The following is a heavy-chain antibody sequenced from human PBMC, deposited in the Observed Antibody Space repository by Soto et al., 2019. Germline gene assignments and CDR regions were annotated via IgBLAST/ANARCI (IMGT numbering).Heavy chain of an antibody. D-gene: IGHD2-21*02. V-gene: IGHV3-23*01. CDR1: GFTFSNYA. Sequence: GGSLRLSCAVSGFTFSNYAMSWVRQAPGKGLEWVSAISGSGGSTYYADSVKGRFTISRDKSKNTVYLQMNSLRTEDTAVYYCAKDSTYCGGDCQNLYYFDYWGQGTLVTVSS. CDR2: ISGSGGST. J-gene: IGHJ4*02. CDR3: AKDSTYCGGDCQNLYYFDY.